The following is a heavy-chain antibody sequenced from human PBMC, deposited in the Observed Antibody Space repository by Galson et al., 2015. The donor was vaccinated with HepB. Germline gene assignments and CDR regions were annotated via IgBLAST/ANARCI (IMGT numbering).Heavy chain of an antibody. J-gene: IGHJ5*02. CDR1: GSTLTELS. Sequence: SVKVSCKVSGSTLTELSMHWVRQAPGKGLEWVGGSDPEDGETIYAQKLQGRVTMTTDTSTSTAYMEQRSLRSDDTAVYYCARGRFEWFGHMSWFDPWGQGTLVTVSS. CDR3: ARGRFEWFGHMSWFDP. CDR2: SDPEDGET. D-gene: IGHD3-10*01. V-gene: IGHV1-24*01.